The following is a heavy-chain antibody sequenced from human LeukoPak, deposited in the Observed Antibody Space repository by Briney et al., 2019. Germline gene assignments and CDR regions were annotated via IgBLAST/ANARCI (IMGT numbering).Heavy chain of an antibody. D-gene: IGHD1-26*01. CDR2: ISSSSYI. J-gene: IGHJ4*02. Sequence: GGSLRLSCAASGFTFSSYSMNWVRQAPGKGLEWVSSISSSSYIYYADSVKGRFTISRDNAKNSLYLQMNSLRAEDTAVYYCARDGDGVVGATTAMDYWGQGTLVTVSS. CDR1: GFTFSSYS. CDR3: ARDGDGVVGATTAMDY. V-gene: IGHV3-21*01.